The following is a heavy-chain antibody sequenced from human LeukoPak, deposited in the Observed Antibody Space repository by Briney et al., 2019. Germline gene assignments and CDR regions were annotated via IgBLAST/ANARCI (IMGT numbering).Heavy chain of an antibody. J-gene: IGHJ4*02. CDR1: GFTFSTYS. Sequence: GGSLRLSCAAPGFTFSTYSMSWVRQAPGKGLEWVSTISSGGGFTYYSDSVKGRFTISRDSSKNTLCLQMNSLRAEDTAVYYCAKDLRIRAGVPDYWGQGTLVTVSS. V-gene: IGHV3-23*01. CDR2: ISSGGGFT. CDR3: AKDLRIRAGVPDY. D-gene: IGHD2-8*01.